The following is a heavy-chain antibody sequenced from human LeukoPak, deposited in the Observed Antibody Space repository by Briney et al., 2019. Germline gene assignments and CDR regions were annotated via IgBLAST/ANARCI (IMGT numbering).Heavy chain of an antibody. Sequence: SETLSLTCAVSGGSFSGYYWSWIRQPPGKGLEWIGEINHSGSTNYNPSLKSPATISVDTSNNQFSLKQSAVTAADTAVCYCATGPYDIVATSNARKYYFDYWGQGTLVTVSS. CDR3: ATGPYDIVATSNARKYYFDY. D-gene: IGHD5-12*01. CDR1: GGSFSGYY. J-gene: IGHJ4*02. V-gene: IGHV4-34*01. CDR2: INHSGST.